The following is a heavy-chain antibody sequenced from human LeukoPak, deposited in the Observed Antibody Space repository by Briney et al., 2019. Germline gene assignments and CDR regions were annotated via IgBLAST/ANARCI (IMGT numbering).Heavy chain of an antibody. CDR2: IYYTGTT. CDR1: GGSMTSYY. Sequence: SETLSLTCTVSGGSMTSYYWSWIRQPPGKGLEWIGYIYYTGTTNYNPSLKSRVTISVDTSKNQFSLKLSSVTAADTAVYYCASYYYGSGSLNWFDPWGQGILVTVSS. CDR3: ASYYYGSGSLNWFDP. D-gene: IGHD3-10*01. J-gene: IGHJ5*02. V-gene: IGHV4-59*01.